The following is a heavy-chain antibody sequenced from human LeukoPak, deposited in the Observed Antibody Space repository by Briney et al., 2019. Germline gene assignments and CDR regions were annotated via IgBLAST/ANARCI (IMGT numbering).Heavy chain of an antibody. D-gene: IGHD4-23*01. V-gene: IGHV3-66*01. Sequence: GGSLRLSCAASGFTVSSQYMNWVRQAPGKGLEWVSVIYSGGTTYYTDSVQGRFTISRDNSKNTVYLQMNSLRAEDTAVYYCARGVVISSYHYAMDVWGQGTTVTVSS. CDR3: ARGVVISSYHYAMDV. CDR2: IYSGGTT. J-gene: IGHJ6*02. CDR1: GFTVSSQY.